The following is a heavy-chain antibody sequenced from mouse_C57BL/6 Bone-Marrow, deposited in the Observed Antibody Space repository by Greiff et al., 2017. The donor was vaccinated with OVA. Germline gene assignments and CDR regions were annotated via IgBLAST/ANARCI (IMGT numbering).Heavy chain of an antibody. D-gene: IGHD1-1*01. CDR2: IYPRSGNT. CDR1: GYTFTSYG. CDR3: AREGYYGSSYEYFDV. Sequence: QVQLQQSGAELARPGASVKLSCKASGYTFTSYGISWVKQRTGQGLEWIGEIYPRSGNTYYNEKFKGKATLTADKSSSKAYMELRSLTSEDAAVYFCAREGYYGSSYEYFDVWGTGTTVTVSS. J-gene: IGHJ1*03. V-gene: IGHV1-81*01.